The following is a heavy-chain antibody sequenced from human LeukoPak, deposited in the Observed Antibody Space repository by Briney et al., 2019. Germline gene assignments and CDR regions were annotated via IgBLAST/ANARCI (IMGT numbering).Heavy chain of an antibody. CDR1: GFTFSSYA. V-gene: IGHV3-23*01. D-gene: IGHD3-3*01. J-gene: IGHJ2*01. CDR2: ISGSGGST. CDR3: AKKRDRSGYYDSWYFDL. Sequence: GGSLRLSCAASGFTFSSYAMSWVRQAPGKGLEWVSAISGSGGSTYYADSVKGRFTISRDNSKNTLYLQMNSLRAEDTAVYYCAKKRDRSGYYDSWYFDLWGRGTLVTVSS.